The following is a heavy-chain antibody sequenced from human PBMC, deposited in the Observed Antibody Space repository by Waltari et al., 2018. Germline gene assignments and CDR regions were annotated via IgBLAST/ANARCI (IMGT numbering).Heavy chain of an antibody. CDR3: AKDKYYYDSSGYYYGGYYFDY. D-gene: IGHD3-22*01. J-gene: IGHJ4*02. V-gene: IGHV3-23*01. CDR1: GFTFSSYA. Sequence: EVQLLESGGGLVQPGGSLRLSCAASGFTFSSYAMSWVRQAPGKGLEWVSAISGSGGSTYYADSVKGQFTISRDNSKNTLYLQMNSLRAEDTAVYYCAKDKYYYDSSGYYYGGYYFDYWGQGTLVTVSS. CDR2: ISGSGGST.